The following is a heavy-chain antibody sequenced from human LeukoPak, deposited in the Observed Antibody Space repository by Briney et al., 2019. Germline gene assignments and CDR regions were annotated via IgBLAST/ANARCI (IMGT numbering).Heavy chain of an antibody. D-gene: IGHD4-17*01. V-gene: IGHV3-7*01. Sequence: GGSLRLSCTVSGFTFSSYWMTWVRQAPGKGLEWVANIKQDGSEKFSVDSVKGRFTISRDNAKNSLYLQMNSLRADDTAVYYCARMGPLATVTTSRTFDSWGQGTLVTVSS. J-gene: IGHJ4*02. CDR3: ARMGPLATVTTSRTFDS. CDR1: GFTFSSYW. CDR2: IKQDGSEK.